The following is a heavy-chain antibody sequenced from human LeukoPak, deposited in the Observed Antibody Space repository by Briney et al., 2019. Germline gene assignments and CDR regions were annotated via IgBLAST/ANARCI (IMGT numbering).Heavy chain of an antibody. CDR3: ARAGDDSSGYYWRWFDP. J-gene: IGHJ5*02. D-gene: IGHD3-22*01. V-gene: IGHV4-59*01. CDR2: IYYSGST. CDR1: GGSISSYY. Sequence: SETLSLTCTVSGGSISSYYWSWIRQPPGKGLEWIGYIYYSGSTNYNPSLKSRVTISVDTSKNQFSLKLSSVTAADTAVYYCARAGDDSSGYYWRWFDPWGQGTLVTVSS.